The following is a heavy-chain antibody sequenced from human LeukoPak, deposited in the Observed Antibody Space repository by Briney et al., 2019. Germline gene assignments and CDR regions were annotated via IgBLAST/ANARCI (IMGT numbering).Heavy chain of an antibody. CDR3: ARGASGTAF. V-gene: IGHV3-64*01. Sequence: GGSLRLSCAASGFTFRNDHMDWVRQAPGKELEYVSAISSNGGSTYYANSVEGRFTISRDNSKNTLYLQMGSLRAEDMAVYYCARGASGTAFWGQGTLVTVSS. CDR1: GFTFRNDH. D-gene: IGHD5-18*01. CDR2: ISSNGGST. J-gene: IGHJ4*02.